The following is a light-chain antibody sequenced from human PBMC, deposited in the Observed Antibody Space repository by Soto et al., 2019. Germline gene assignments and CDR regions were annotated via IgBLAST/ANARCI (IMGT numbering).Light chain of an antibody. CDR1: SSDVGNYNL. V-gene: IGLV2-23*01. CDR2: ATS. CDR3: TSFARGSTLV. J-gene: IGLJ3*02. Sequence: QSALTQPAAVSGSPGQSITISCTGTSSDVGNYNLVSWYQQYPGKAPKLMIYATSKRPSGVSNRFSGSKSGDTASLTISGLQAEDEDDYYCTSFARGSTLVFGGGTKLTVL.